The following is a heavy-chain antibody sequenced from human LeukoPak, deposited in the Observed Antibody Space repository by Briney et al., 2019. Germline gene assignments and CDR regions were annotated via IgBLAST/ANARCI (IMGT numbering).Heavy chain of an antibody. CDR2: IYSDGST. CDR3: ARDSLSPPQGDS. J-gene: IGHJ4*02. Sequence: SGGSLRLSCAVSGFTVSSSYMSWVRQAPGKGLEWVSVIYSDGSTYYPDSVKGRFTISRDNSKNTLYLQMSSLRAEDTAVYYCARDSLSPPQGDSWGQGTLVTVSS. V-gene: IGHV3-53*01. D-gene: IGHD2/OR15-2a*01. CDR1: GFTVSSSY.